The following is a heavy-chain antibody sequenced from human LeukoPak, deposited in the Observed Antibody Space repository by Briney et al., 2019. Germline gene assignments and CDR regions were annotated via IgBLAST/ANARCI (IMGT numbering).Heavy chain of an antibody. CDR2: INHSGST. Sequence: SETLSLTCAVYGGSFSGYYWSWIRQPPGKGLEWIGEINHSGSTNYNPSLKGRVTMSVDTSKNQFSLKLSSVTAADTAVCYCARGRPHSGSYIAWGQGTLVTVSS. CDR1: GGSFSGYY. V-gene: IGHV4-34*01. J-gene: IGHJ4*02. D-gene: IGHD1-26*01. CDR3: ARGRPHSGSYIA.